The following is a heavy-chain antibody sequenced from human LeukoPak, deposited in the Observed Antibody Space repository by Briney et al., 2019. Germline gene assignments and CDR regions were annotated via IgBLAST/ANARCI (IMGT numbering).Heavy chain of an antibody. CDR2: IIPIFGTA. CDR3: ARIPTSYSSSWYPAFDI. Sequence: SVKVSCKASGGTFSSYAISWVRQAPGQGLEWMGGIIPIFGTANYAQKFQGRVTITADESTSTAYMELSSLRSEDTAVYYCARIPTSYSSSWYPAFDIWGQGTTVTVSS. D-gene: IGHD6-13*01. V-gene: IGHV1-69*13. J-gene: IGHJ3*02. CDR1: GGTFSSYA.